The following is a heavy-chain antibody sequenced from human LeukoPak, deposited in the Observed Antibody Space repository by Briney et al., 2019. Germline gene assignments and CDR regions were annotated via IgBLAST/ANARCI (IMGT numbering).Heavy chain of an antibody. CDR1: GFTFSSYW. Sequence: PGGSLRLSCAASGFTFSSYWMHWVRQAPGRGLVWVSRITSDGSSTSYADSVKGRFTISRGNAKNTLYLRMNSLRAEDTAVYYCVSGYSYFDYWGQGTLVTVSS. CDR3: VSGYSYFDY. D-gene: IGHD5-12*01. J-gene: IGHJ4*02. V-gene: IGHV3-74*01. CDR2: ITSDGSST.